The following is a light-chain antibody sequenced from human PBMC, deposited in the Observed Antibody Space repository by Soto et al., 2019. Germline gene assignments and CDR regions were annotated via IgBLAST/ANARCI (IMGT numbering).Light chain of an antibody. V-gene: IGLV2-14*01. CDR3: SSYTSSSTYV. J-gene: IGLJ1*01. CDR1: STDVGGYNY. CDR2: EVS. Sequence: QSALTQPASVSGSPGQWITISCTGTSTDVGGYNYVSWYQQHPDKAPKLIIFEVSNRPSGVSNRFSGYKSGNTASLTISGLQAEDEADYYCSSYTSSSTYVFGAGTKLTVL.